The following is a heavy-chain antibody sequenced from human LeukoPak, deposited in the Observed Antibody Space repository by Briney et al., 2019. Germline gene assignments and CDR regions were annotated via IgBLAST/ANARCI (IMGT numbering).Heavy chain of an antibody. CDR2: ISGSGGST. CDR1: GFTFSSYA. CDR3: AKDYSSSWYSGFDP. J-gene: IGHJ5*02. Sequence: GGSLRLSCAASGFTFSSYAMSWVRQAPGKGLEWVSAISGSGGSTYYADSVKGRFTISRDNSKNTLYLQMNSLRAEDTAGYYCAKDYSSSWYSGFDPWGQGTLVTVSS. D-gene: IGHD6-13*01. V-gene: IGHV3-23*01.